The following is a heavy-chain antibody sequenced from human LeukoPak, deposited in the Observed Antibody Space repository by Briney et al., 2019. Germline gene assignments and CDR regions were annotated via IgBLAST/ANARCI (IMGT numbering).Heavy chain of an antibody. D-gene: IGHD5-12*01. J-gene: IGHJ4*02. Sequence: SETLSLTCTVSGGSISSSSYFWGWIRQPPGKGLEWIGSIYYSGSTYYNPSLKSRVTISVDTSKNQFSLKLSSVTAADTAVYYCAIHVDIVATMAYYFDYWGQGTLVTVSS. V-gene: IGHV4-39*07. CDR3: AIHVDIVATMAYYFDY. CDR1: GGSISSSSYF. CDR2: IYYSGST.